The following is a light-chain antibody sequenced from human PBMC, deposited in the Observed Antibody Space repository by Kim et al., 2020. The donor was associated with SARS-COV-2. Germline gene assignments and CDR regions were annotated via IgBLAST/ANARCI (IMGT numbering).Light chain of an antibody. CDR2: DVS. CDR3: CSYAGSYTLV. CDR1: SSDVGVYNY. J-gene: IGLJ2*01. V-gene: IGLV2-11*01. Sequence: GHSVTISCTGTSSDVGVYNYVSWYQQHPGKAPTLMIYDVSKRPSGVPDRFSGSKSGNTASLTISGLQAEDEADYYCCSYAGSYTLVFGGGTKLTVL.